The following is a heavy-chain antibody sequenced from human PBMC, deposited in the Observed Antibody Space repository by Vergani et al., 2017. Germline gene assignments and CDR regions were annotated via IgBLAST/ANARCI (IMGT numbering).Heavy chain of an antibody. J-gene: IGHJ4*02. V-gene: IGHV3-23*01. CDR1: GFTFSSYA. CDR3: AKGGSVAEILNRFDD. Sequence: EVQLLESGGGLVQPGGSLRLSCAASGFTFSSYAMSWVRQAPGKGLEWVSAISGSGGSTYYADSVKGRFTISIDNSKNTQYLQMNSLRAEDTAVYYCAKGGSVAEILNRFDDWGQGTLVTVSS. CDR2: ISGSGGST. D-gene: IGHD6-19*01.